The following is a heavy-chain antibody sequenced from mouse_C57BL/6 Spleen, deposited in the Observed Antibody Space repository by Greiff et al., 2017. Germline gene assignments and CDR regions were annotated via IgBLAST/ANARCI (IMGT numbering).Heavy chain of an antibody. CDR3: ARWGNYYYGDY. V-gene: IGHV1-50*01. CDR1: GYTFTSYW. D-gene: IGHD1-1*01. CDR2: IDPSDSYT. Sequence: QLQQPGAELVKPGASVKLSCKASGYTFTSYWMQWVKQRPGQGLEWIGEIDPSDSYTNYNQKFKGKATLTVDTSSSTAYMQLSSLTSEDSAVYYCARWGNYYYGDYWGQGTTLTVSS. J-gene: IGHJ2*01.